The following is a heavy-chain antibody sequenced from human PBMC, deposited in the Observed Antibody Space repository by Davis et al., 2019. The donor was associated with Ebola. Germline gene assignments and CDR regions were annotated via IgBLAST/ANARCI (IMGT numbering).Heavy chain of an antibody. J-gene: IGHJ4*02. CDR3: ARGGRRHYYFDY. CDR2: MNPNSGNT. V-gene: IGHV1-8*01. CDR1: GYTFTSYD. Sequence: AASVKVSCKASGYTFTSYDINWVRQATGQGLEWMGWMNPNSGNTGYAQKFQGRVTITRDTSASTAYMELSSLRSEDTAVYYCARGGRRHYYFDYWGQGTLVTVSS.